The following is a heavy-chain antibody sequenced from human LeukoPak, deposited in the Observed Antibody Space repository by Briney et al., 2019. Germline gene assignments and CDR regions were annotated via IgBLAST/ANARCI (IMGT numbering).Heavy chain of an antibody. V-gene: IGHV3-23*01. J-gene: IGHJ4*02. CDR1: GLTFSNYA. CDR2: ISGSGGST. D-gene: IGHD4-17*01. CDR3: AKSGDQVTVTKLDY. Sequence: PGGSLRLSCAASGLTFSNYAMSWVRQAPGKGLEWVSGISGSGGSTFYADSVKGRFTISRDNSKNTLYLEMNSLRAEDTALFYCAKSGDQVTVTKLDYWGQGTLVTVSS.